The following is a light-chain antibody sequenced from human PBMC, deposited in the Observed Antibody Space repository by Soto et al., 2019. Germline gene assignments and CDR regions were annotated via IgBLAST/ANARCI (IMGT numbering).Light chain of an antibody. CDR3: QRRSTWPIFT. CDR1: QSVSSY. CDR2: DAS. J-gene: IGKJ3*01. V-gene: IGKV3-11*01. Sequence: EIVLTQSPATLSLSPGERATLSCRASQSVSSYLAWYQQKPGQAPRLLIYDASNRATGIPARFSGSGSGTDFTLTISSLEPEDFAVYYCQRRSTWPIFTFGPGNKVDIK.